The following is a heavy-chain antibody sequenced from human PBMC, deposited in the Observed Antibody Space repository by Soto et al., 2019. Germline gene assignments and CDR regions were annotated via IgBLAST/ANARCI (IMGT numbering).Heavy chain of an antibody. Sequence: GTLSLTFTVSGGSITNYYWSWIRQPAGKGLEWIGRIYTKERTNYNLSFRNRVTMSVDTSKNQFSLKLDAVTAADTAVYYCARDDYKDGGNNWFDPWGQGTLVTVSS. D-gene: IGHD3-16*01. V-gene: IGHV4-4*07. CDR2: IYTKERT. J-gene: IGHJ5*02. CDR3: ARDDYKDGGNNWFDP. CDR1: GGSITNYY.